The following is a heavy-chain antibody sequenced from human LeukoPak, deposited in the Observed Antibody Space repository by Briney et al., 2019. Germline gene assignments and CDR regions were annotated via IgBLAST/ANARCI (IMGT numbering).Heavy chain of an antibody. CDR1: GFTSDDYA. CDR2: ISWNSRSI. V-gene: IGHV3-9*02. J-gene: IGHJ3*02. CDR3: AKARPYGDFVLDAFDI. D-gene: IGHD4-17*01. Sequence: PGGSLRLSCAASGFTSDDYAMHWVRQPPGKGLEWVSGISWNSRSIVYVDSVKGRFTISRDNAKNSLFLQMNSLRAEDTALYYCAKARPYGDFVLDAFDIWGQGTMVTVSS.